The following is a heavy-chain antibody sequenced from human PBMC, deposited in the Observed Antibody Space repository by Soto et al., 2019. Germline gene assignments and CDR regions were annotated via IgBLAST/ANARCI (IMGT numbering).Heavy chain of an antibody. J-gene: IGHJ6*02. CDR2: ISYDGSNK. Sequence: GGSLRLSCAASGFTFSSYGMHWVRQAPGKGLAWVAVISYDGSNKYYADSVKGRFTISRDNSKNTLYLQMNSLRAEDTAVYYCAKGSIFGVVTTWPYYYYGMDVWGQGTTVTVSS. V-gene: IGHV3-30*18. D-gene: IGHD3-3*01. CDR3: AKGSIFGVVTTWPYYYYGMDV. CDR1: GFTFSSYG.